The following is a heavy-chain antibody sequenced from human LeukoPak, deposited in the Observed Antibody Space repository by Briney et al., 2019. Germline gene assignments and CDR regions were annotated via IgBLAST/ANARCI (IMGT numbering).Heavy chain of an antibody. CDR1: GFTFSSYW. J-gene: IGHJ3*02. CDR2: IKQDGSEK. D-gene: IGHD2-15*01. Sequence: GGSLRLFCAASGFTFSSYWMSWVRQAPGKGLEWVANIKQDGSEKYYVDSVKGRFTISRDNAKNSLYLQMNSLRAEDTALYYCATGGGYCSGGSCYSWGAFDIWGQGTMVTVSS. V-gene: IGHV3-7*03. CDR3: ATGGGYCSGGSCYSWGAFDI.